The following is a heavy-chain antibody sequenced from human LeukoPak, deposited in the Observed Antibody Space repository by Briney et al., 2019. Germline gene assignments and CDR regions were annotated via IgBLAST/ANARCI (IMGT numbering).Heavy chain of an antibody. J-gene: IGHJ3*02. CDR2: INHSGST. V-gene: IGHV4-34*01. Sequence: SETLSLTCAVYGGSFSGYYWSWIRQPPGKGLEWIGEINHSGSTNYNPSLKSRVTISVDTSKNQFSLKLSSVTAADTAVYYCASPSSVTASLGAFDIWGQGTMVTVSS. D-gene: IGHD2-21*02. CDR3: ASPSSVTASLGAFDI. CDR1: GGSFSGYY.